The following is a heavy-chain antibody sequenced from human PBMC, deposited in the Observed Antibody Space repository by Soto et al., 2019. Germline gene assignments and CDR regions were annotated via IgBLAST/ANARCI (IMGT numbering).Heavy chain of an antibody. CDR1: GGSISSGGYY. D-gene: IGHD3-22*01. J-gene: IGHJ4*02. V-gene: IGHV4-61*08. Sequence: TSETLSLTCTVSGGSISSGGYYWSWIRQHPGKGLEWIGYIYYSGSTYYNPSLKSRVTISVDTSKNQFSLRLSSVTAADTAVYYCVRGFYDSCGYSSPFDYWGQGILVTVSS. CDR2: IYYSGST. CDR3: VRGFYDSCGYSSPFDY.